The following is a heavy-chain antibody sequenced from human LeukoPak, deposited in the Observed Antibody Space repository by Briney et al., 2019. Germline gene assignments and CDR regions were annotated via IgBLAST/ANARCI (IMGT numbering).Heavy chain of an antibody. CDR2: IHYSGST. CDR1: GGSVSGGHYS. CDR3: TRTGSTGGY. V-gene: IGHV4-61*01. J-gene: IGHJ4*02. Sequence: SETLSLTCTVSGGSVSGGHYSCSWIRQSPGKGLEWIGYIHYSGSTVYNPSLKSRVTMSIDTSKNQFSLNLSSATAADTAVYYCTRTGSTGGYWGRGTLATVSS. D-gene: IGHD1-7*01.